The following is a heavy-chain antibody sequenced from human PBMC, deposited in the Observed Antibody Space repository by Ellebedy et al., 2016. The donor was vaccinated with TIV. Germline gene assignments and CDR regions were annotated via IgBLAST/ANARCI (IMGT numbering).Heavy chain of an antibody. CDR2: IDAGGGTT. CDR3: ARDSRLYNYGLFDS. D-gene: IGHD5-24*01. V-gene: IGHV3-23*01. Sequence: GGSLRLSCAASGFTFRSYWMTWVRQAPGKGLEWVSGIDAGGGTTYYADSVKGRFTISRDNSKNTLYLQMNSLRAEDTALYYCARDSRLYNYGLFDSWGQGTLVTVSS. CDR1: GFTFRSYW. J-gene: IGHJ5*01.